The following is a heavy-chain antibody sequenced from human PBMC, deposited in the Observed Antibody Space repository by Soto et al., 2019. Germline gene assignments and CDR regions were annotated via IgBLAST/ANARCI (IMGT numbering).Heavy chain of an antibody. CDR1: GGSISSYY. CDR3: ARGGYRFSSSWYHGY. CDR2: IYTSGST. J-gene: IGHJ4*02. D-gene: IGHD6-13*01. V-gene: IGHV4-4*07. Sequence: SETLSLTCTVSGGSISSYYWSWIRQPAGKGLEWIGRIYTSGSTNYNPSLKSRVTMSVDTPKNQFSLKLSSGTAADTAVYYCARGGYRFSSSWYHGYWGQGTLVTVSS.